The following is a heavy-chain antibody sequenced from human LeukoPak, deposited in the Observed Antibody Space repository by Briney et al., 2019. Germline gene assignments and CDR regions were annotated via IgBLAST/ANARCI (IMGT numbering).Heavy chain of an antibody. CDR1: GFTFSGFA. CDR2: ISGSGGST. J-gene: IGHJ4*02. CDR3: AKLPIAMIVVVTHFDY. Sequence: GGSLRLSCATSGFTFSGFAMSWVRQAPGKGLEWVSAISGSGGSTYYADSVKGRFTISRDNSKNTLYLQMNSLTAEDTAVYYGAKLPIAMIVVVTHFDYWGQGTLVTVSS. V-gene: IGHV3-23*01. D-gene: IGHD3-22*01.